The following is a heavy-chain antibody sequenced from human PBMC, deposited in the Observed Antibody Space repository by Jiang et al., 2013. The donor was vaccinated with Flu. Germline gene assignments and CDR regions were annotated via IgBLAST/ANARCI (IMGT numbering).Heavy chain of an antibody. Sequence: LKSRVTISVDTSKNQFSLKLSSVTAADTAVYYCARMRKGWIGARGAFDIWGQGTMVTVSS. D-gene: IGHD3-10*01. J-gene: IGHJ3*02. V-gene: IGHV4-59*01. CDR3: ARMRKGWIGARGAFDI.